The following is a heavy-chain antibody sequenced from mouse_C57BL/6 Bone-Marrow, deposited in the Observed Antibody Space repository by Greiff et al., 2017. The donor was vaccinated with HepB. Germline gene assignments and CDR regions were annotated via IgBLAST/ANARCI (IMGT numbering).Heavy chain of an antibody. V-gene: IGHV14-4*01. CDR3: TTDYGSSYWYFDV. CDR1: GFNIKDDY. D-gene: IGHD1-1*01. CDR2: IDPENGDT. Sequence: VQLQQSGAELVRPGASVKLSCTASGFNIKDDYMHWVKQRPEQGLEWIGWIDPENGDTEYASKFQGKATITADTSSNTAYLQLSSLTSEDAAVYDCTTDYGSSYWYFDVWGTGTTVTVSS. J-gene: IGHJ1*03.